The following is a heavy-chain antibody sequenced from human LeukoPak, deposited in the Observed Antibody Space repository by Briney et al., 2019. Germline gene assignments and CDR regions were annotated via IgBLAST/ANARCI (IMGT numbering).Heavy chain of an antibody. CDR3: ARDQPVYCSSTSCYGYEGYYYYGMDV. CDR2: INSDGSST. V-gene: IGHV3-74*01. CDR1: GFTFSSYW. D-gene: IGHD2-2*01. J-gene: IGHJ6*04. Sequence: GGSLRLSCAASGFTFSSYWMHWVRQAPGKGLVWVSRINSDGSSTSYADSVKGRFTISRDNAKNTLYLQMNRLRAEDTAVYYCARDQPVYCSSTSCYGYEGYYYYGMDVWGKGTTVTVSS.